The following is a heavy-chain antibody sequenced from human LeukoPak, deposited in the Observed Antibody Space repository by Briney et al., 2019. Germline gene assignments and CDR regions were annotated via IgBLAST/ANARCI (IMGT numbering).Heavy chain of an antibody. V-gene: IGHV3-72*01. Sequence: GGSLRLSCAASGFTFSDHYMDWLRQAPGKGLEWVGRTRNKANSYTTEYAASVKGRFTVSRDASKNSLHLQMNSLKTEDTAVYYCARASGNLTIRYYFDNWGQGTLVTVSS. CDR1: GFTFSDHY. CDR2: TRNKANSYTT. J-gene: IGHJ4*02. CDR3: ARASGNLTIRYYFDN. D-gene: IGHD3-3*01.